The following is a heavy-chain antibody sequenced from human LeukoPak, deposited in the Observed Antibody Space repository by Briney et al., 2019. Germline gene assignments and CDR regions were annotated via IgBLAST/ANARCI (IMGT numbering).Heavy chain of an antibody. Sequence: GGSLRLSCAASGSTFSDYYMSWIRQAPGKGLEWVSYISSSSSYTNYADSVKGRFTISRDNSRNTLYLQMGSLRAEDMAVYYCATYYYDSGGFHFHHWGQGTLVTVSS. CDR3: ATYYYDSGGFHFHH. CDR2: ISSSSSYT. V-gene: IGHV3-11*06. J-gene: IGHJ1*01. CDR1: GSTFSDYY. D-gene: IGHD3-22*01.